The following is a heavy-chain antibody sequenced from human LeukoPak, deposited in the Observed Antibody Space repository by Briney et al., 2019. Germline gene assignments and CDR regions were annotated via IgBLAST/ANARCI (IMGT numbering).Heavy chain of an antibody. CDR1: GFTFSSYS. CDR3: ARPVGNSSGWYRDAFDI. V-gene: IGHV3-21*01. CDR2: ISSSRSYI. D-gene: IGHD6-13*01. Sequence: GGSLRLSCAASGFTFSSYSMNWVRQAPGKGLEWVSCISSSRSYINYADSVKGRFTISRDKAKNSLYLQMNSLRAEDTAVYYCARPVGNSSGWYRDAFDIWGQGTMVTVSS. J-gene: IGHJ3*02.